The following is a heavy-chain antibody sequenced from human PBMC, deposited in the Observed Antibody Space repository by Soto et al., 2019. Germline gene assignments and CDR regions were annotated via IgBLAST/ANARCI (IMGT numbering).Heavy chain of an antibody. CDR1: GFTFSSYE. V-gene: IGHV3-48*03. CDR2: ITSSGSTI. Sequence: PGGSLRLSCAASGFTFSSYEMNWVRQAPGKGLEWVSSITSSGSTIYYADSVKGRFTISRDNAKNSLYLQMNSLRAEDTAVYYCESVGMDVSRACFDYWGQGTLVTVSS. CDR3: ESVGMDVSRACFDY. J-gene: IGHJ4*02. D-gene: IGHD3-22*01.